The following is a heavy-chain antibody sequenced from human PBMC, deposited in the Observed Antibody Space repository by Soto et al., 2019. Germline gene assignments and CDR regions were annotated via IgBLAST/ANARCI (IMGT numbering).Heavy chain of an antibody. CDR2: ICGSGDTT. CDR1: GFTFNNYA. D-gene: IGHD1-1*01. CDR3: AKNDGAL. V-gene: IGHV3-23*01. J-gene: IGHJ4*02. Sequence: EVQLLESGGGLVQPGGSLRVSCAASGFTFNNYAMSWVRQAPGKGLEWVSAICGSGDTTYYAHSVRGRFTISRDNSKNTLYLQMNSLRAEDTTIYYCAKNDGALWGRGTLVTVSS.